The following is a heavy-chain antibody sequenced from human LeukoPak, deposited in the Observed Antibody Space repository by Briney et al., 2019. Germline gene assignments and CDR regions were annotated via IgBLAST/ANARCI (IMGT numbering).Heavy chain of an antibody. CDR3: TKDPNGDYVGAFDP. CDR1: GFSLSSFA. D-gene: IGHD4-17*01. CDR2: ITAGHYPT. Sequence: GGSLRLSCAASGFSLSSFAMTGVRQAPGKELEWVSSITAGHYPTYNTDSVKGRFTISRDNSKNTLYLQMNSLRADDTAVYYCTKDPNGDYVGAFDPWGQGTLVTVSS. V-gene: IGHV3-23*01. J-gene: IGHJ5*02.